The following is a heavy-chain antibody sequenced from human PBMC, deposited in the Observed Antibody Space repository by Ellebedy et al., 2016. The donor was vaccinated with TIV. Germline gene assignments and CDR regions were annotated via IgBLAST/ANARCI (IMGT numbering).Heavy chain of an antibody. Sequence: MPSETLSLTCAVSSGSFSNSSWSWIRQPPGKGLEWIGEINHSGRTSYNPSLKSRVTIGIDTSKNQFSLELRSVTAADTAVYYCAREQFVVLPVVTSILPYSWFDPWGQGTLVTVSS. CDR2: INHSGRT. V-gene: IGHV4-34*01. J-gene: IGHJ5*02. CDR1: SGSFSNSS. CDR3: AREQFVVLPVVTSILPYSWFDP. D-gene: IGHD2-2*01.